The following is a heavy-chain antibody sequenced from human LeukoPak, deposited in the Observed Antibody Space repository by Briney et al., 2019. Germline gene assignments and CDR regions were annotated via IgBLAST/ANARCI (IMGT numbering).Heavy chain of an antibody. J-gene: IGHJ4*02. CDR2: MKQDGSAR. D-gene: IGHD2-15*01. CDR1: GFRFSNYW. CDR3: ARDVVGSLDY. Sequence: GGFLRLSCVGSGFRFSNYWMAWVRQAPGKGPEWVANMKQDGSARHYADSVKGRFTISRDNAQNSVYLRMNSLRAEDTAVYYCARDVVGSLDYWGLGTLVTASS. V-gene: IGHV3-7*01.